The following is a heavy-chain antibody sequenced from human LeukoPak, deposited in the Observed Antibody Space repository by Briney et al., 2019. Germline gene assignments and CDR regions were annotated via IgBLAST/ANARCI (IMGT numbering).Heavy chain of an antibody. Sequence: GGSLRLSCAASGFTFSSYSMNWVRQVPGKGLEWVSSISMSSSHIYYADSVKGRFTISRDNAKNSLYLQMHSLRAEDTAVYYCAWSRDGYNYFVYWGQGTLVTVSS. J-gene: IGHJ4*02. CDR1: GFTFSSYS. CDR2: ISMSSSHI. CDR3: AWSRDGYNYFVY. D-gene: IGHD5-24*01. V-gene: IGHV3-21*01.